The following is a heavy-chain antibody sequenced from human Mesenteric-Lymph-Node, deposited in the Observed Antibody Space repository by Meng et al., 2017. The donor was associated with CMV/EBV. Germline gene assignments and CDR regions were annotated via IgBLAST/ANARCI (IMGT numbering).Heavy chain of an antibody. D-gene: IGHD3-3*01. Sequence: SGVAFGSSRYSWGWSRPPHEKGRGWNGKIKFNGITCKDPALKRRVGMSMDTSKNQFSLRLTSVTAAETAVYYCARDYERVTWGYFDYWGQGALVTVSS. V-gene: IGHV4-39*07. CDR1: GVAFGSSRYS. CDR2: IKFNGIT. J-gene: IGHJ4*02. CDR3: ARDYERVTWGYFDY.